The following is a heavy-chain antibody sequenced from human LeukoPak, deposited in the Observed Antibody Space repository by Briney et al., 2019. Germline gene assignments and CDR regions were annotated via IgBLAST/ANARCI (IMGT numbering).Heavy chain of an antibody. CDR2: IYYSGST. Sequence: PSETLSLTCTVSGGSISSYYWGWIRQPPGKGLEWIGSIYYSGSTYYNPSLKSRVTISVDTSKNQFSLKLSSVTAADTAVYYCARLPYDFWVYYGMDVWGQGTTVTVSS. CDR1: GGSISSYY. J-gene: IGHJ6*02. D-gene: IGHD3-3*01. V-gene: IGHV4-39*01. CDR3: ARLPYDFWVYYGMDV.